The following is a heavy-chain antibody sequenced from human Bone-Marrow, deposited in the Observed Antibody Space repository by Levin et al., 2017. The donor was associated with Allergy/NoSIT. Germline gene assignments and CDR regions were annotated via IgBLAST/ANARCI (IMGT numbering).Heavy chain of an antibody. J-gene: IGHJ4*02. CDR3: STGDPSLYSGSYGFSY. CDR1: GFTFSDAW. D-gene: IGHD1-26*01. Sequence: GASVKVSCAASGFTFSDAWMSWVRQAPGKGLEWVGRIKSKTDGGTTDYAAPVKGRFTISRDDSKNTLYLQMNSLKTEDTGVYYCSTGDPSLYSGSYGFSYWGQGTLVTVSS. V-gene: IGHV3-15*01. CDR2: IKSKTDGGTT.